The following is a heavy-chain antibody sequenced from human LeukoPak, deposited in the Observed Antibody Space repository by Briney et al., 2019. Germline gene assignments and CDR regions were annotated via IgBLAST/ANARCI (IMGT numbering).Heavy chain of an antibody. CDR1: GGTFSSYA. V-gene: IGHV1-69*13. J-gene: IGHJ4*02. CDR2: IIPIFGTA. CDR3: ARDWRSSGCSDY. D-gene: IGHD6-19*01. Sequence: SVKVSCKASGGTFSSYAISWVRQAPGQGLEWMGGIIPIFGTANYAQKFQGRVTITADESTSTAYMELSSLRSEDTAVYYCARDWRSSGCSDYWGQGTLVTVSS.